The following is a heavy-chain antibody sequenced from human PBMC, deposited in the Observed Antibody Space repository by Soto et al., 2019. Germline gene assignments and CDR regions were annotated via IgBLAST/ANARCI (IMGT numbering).Heavy chain of an antibody. D-gene: IGHD6-13*01. CDR1: GFTFSSYG. CDR3: ARSGXTSSWYEPSYYYYGMDV. Sequence: LRLSRAASGFTFSSYGMHWVRQAPGKGLEWVAVIWYDGSNKYYADSVKGRFTISRDNSKNTLYLQMNSLRAEDTAVYYCARSGXTSSWYEPSYYYYGMDVWGQGTTVTVSS. V-gene: IGHV3-33*01. J-gene: IGHJ6*02. CDR2: IWYDGSNK.